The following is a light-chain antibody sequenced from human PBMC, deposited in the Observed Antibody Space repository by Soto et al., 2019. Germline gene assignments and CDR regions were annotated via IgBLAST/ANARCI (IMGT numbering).Light chain of an antibody. J-gene: IGKJ3*01. Sequence: DLQLTQSPSFLSASVGDRVTITCRTSQGIGYSLAWYQQKPGKTPKLLISAASNLESGVPSRFSGSGSGSEFTLTISSLQPEDFATYYCQQLNSYPPQFPFGPGTKVDIK. V-gene: IGKV1-9*01. CDR2: AAS. CDR3: QQLNSYPPQFP. CDR1: QGIGYS.